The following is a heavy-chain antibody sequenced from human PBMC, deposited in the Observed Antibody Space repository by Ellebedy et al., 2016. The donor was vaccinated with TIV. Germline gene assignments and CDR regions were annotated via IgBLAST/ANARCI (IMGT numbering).Heavy chain of an antibody. D-gene: IGHD6-19*01. CDR2: ISSSSSYI. CDR3: AKSRGLVRYGMDV. J-gene: IGHJ6*02. V-gene: IGHV3-21*04. Sequence: GESLKISXAASGFTFSSYSMNWVRQAPGKGLEWVSSISSSSSYIYYADSVKGRFTISRDNSKNTLYLQMNSLRAEDTAVYYCAKSRGLVRYGMDVWGQGTTVSVSS. CDR1: GFTFSSYS.